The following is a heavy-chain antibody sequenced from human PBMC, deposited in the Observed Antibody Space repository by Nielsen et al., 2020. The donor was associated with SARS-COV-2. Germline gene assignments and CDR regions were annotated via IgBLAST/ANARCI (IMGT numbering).Heavy chain of an antibody. V-gene: IGHV4-31*03. CDR3: ARESSGYDHYNYGMDG. J-gene: IGHJ6*02. Sequence: SETLSLTCTVSGGSISSGGYYWSWIRHHPGKGLEWIGYIYFSGRTCYNPSLKSRVTISVDTSKNQFSLSMRSVTAADTAVYYCARESSGYDHYNYGMDGWGQGTTVTVSS. CDR2: IYFSGRT. D-gene: IGHD5-12*01. CDR1: GGSISSGGYY.